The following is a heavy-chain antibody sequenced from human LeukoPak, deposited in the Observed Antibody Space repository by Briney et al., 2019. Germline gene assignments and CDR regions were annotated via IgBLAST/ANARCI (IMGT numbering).Heavy chain of an antibody. V-gene: IGHV1-2*02. CDR2: INPNSGGT. Sequence: ASVKVSCKASGYTFTGYYMHWVRQAPGQGLEWMGWINPNSGGTNYAQKFQGRVTMTRDTSISTAYMELSRLRSDDTAVYYRARRAIRAAAGTSYNWFDPWGQGTLVTVSS. J-gene: IGHJ5*02. CDR1: GYTFTGYY. CDR3: ARRAIRAAAGTSYNWFDP. D-gene: IGHD6-13*01.